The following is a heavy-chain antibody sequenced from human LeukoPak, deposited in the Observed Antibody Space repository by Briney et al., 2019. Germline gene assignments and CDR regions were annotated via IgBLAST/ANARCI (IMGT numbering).Heavy chain of an antibody. CDR2: ISYDGSNK. D-gene: IGHD5-24*01. V-gene: IGHV3-30-3*01. J-gene: IGHJ4*02. CDR3: ARDRKMATIDY. Sequence: GRSLRLSCAASGFTFSSYAMHWVRQAPGKGLEWVAVISYDGSNKYYADSVKGRFTISRDNSKNTLYLQMNSLRAEDTAVYYCARDRKMATIDYWGQGTLVTVSS. CDR1: GFTFSSYA.